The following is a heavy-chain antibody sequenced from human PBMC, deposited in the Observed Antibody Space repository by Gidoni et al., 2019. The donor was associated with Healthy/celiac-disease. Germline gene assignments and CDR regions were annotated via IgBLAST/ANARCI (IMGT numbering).Heavy chain of an antibody. Sequence: RFTISRDNSKNTLYLQMNSLRAEDTAVYYCAREAIHSGSYWGAFDIWGQGTMVTVSS. J-gene: IGHJ3*02. CDR3: AREAIHSGSYWGAFDI. V-gene: IGHV3-30*07. D-gene: IGHD1-26*01.